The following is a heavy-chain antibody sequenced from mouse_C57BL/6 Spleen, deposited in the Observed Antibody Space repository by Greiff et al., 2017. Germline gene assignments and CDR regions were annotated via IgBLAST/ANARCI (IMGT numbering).Heavy chain of an antibody. D-gene: IGHD2-4*01. J-gene: IGHJ2*01. CDR1: GYTFTSYW. Sequence: VQLQQSGTVLARPGASVKMSCKTSGYTFTSYWMHWVKQRPGQGLEWIGAIYPGNSDTSYNQKFKGKAKLTAVTSASTAYMELSSLTNEDSAVXYCTRGYDYAVHFDYWGQGTTLTVSS. V-gene: IGHV1-5*01. CDR2: IYPGNSDT. CDR3: TRGYDYAVHFDY.